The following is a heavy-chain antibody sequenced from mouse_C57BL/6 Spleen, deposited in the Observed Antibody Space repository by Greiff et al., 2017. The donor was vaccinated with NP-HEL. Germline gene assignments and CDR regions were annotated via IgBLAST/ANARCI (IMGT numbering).Heavy chain of an antibody. CDR3: ARSPPGDYFDY. CDR1: GYSFTGYY. Sequence: EVQLQQSGPELVKPGASVKISCKASGYSFTGYYMNWVKQSPEKSLEWIGEINPSTGGTTYNQKFKAKATLTVDKSSSTAYMQLKSLTSEDSAVYYCARSPPGDYFDYWGQGTTLTVSS. J-gene: IGHJ2*01. V-gene: IGHV1-42*01. CDR2: INPSTGGT.